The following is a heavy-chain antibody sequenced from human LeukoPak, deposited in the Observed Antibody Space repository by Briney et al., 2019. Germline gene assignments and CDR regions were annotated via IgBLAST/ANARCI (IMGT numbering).Heavy chain of an antibody. CDR1: GFTFSSYS. CDR2: IKQDGSEK. D-gene: IGHD3-22*01. Sequence: GGSLRLSCAASGFTFSSYSMNWVRQAPGKGLEWVANIKQDGSEKYYVDSVKGRFIISRDNSKNSLYLQMNSLRTEDTALYYCAKGDSSGYLMTGWGQGTLVTVSS. V-gene: IGHV3-7*03. J-gene: IGHJ4*02. CDR3: AKGDSSGYLMTG.